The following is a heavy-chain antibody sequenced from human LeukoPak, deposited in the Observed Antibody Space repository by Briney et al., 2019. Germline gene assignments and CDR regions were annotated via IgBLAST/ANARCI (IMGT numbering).Heavy chain of an antibody. CDR2: VNNVGSHI. V-gene: IGHV3-21*04. CDR1: CFTFSNSA. J-gene: IGHJ4*02. CDR3: ARDQYLDC. Sequence: GGSLRLSCAASCFTFSNSAMNWVRQAPGKGLEWVSSVNNVGSHIYYADSVRGRFTISRDNAKSSLYLQMNSLRAEDTALYYCARDQYLDCRGQGTLVTVSS.